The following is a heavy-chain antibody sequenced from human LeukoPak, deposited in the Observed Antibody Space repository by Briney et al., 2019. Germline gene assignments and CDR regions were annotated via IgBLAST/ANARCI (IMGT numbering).Heavy chain of an antibody. CDR2: IYNSGTI. D-gene: IGHD4-11*01. CDR1: GGSISGYY. V-gene: IGHV4-4*07. Sequence: SETLSLTCSVSGGSISGYYWSWIRQPAGKGLEWIGHIYNSGTINYNPSLKSRVTMSVDTSKNHFSLTLRSVTAADTAVYYCARDKYGNYGNWLVPWGQGTRVTVSS. CDR3: ARDKYGNYGNWLVP. J-gene: IGHJ5*02.